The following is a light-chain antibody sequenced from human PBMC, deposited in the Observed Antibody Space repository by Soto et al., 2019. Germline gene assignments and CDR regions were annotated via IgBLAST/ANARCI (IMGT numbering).Light chain of an antibody. CDR2: GAS. V-gene: IGKV3-20*01. CDR1: QSVSSSY. CDR3: QQYGSSPRIT. Sequence: ESVFTQYPGPPSLSPGERAPLSCRAIQSVSSSYLAWYQQKPGQAPRLLIYGASSRATGIPDRFSGSGSGTDFTLTISRLEPEDFAVYYCQQYGSSPRITFGQGTRLETK. J-gene: IGKJ5*01.